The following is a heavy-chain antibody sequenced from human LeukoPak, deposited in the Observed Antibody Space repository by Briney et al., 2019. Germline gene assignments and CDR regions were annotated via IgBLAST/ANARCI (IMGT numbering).Heavy chain of an antibody. V-gene: IGHV3-7*01. J-gene: IGHJ6*02. Sequence: PGGSLRLSCTASEFIFNSYWLTWVRQAPGKGLQWVANIKEDGGEIYYADSVRGRFTISRDTAKKSVYLQMNSLRAEDTAVYYCAREEDSSSWYDYYGMDVWGQGTTVTVSS. D-gene: IGHD6-13*01. CDR3: AREEDSSSWYDYYGMDV. CDR2: IKEDGGEI. CDR1: EFIFNSYW.